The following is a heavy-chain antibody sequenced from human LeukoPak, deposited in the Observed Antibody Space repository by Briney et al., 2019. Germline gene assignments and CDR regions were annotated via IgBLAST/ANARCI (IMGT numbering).Heavy chain of an antibody. CDR3: AKGHRYSSGWYWSHWFDP. CDR2: INHSGST. CDR1: GGSFSDYY. V-gene: IGHV4-34*01. D-gene: IGHD6-19*01. Sequence: SGALSLPCAGFGGSFSDYYWTWIRQPPGKGLEWIGEINHSGSTNYNPSLQSRVTISVDTSKKQLFLRLSSVTAADTAVYYCAKGHRYSSGWYWSHWFDPWGQGTLVTVSS. J-gene: IGHJ5*02.